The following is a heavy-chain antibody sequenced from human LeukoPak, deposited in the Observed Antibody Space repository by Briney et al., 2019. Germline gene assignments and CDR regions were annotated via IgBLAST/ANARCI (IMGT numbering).Heavy chain of an antibody. CDR3: ARLLWFGELGY. CDR1: GYTFTSYA. J-gene: IGHJ4*02. V-gene: IGHV1-3*01. CDR2: INAGNGNT. D-gene: IGHD3-10*01. Sequence: APVKVSCTASGYTFTSYAMHWVRQAPGQRLEWMGWINAGNGNTKYSQKFQGRVTITRDTSASTAYMELSSLRSEDTAVYYCARLLWFGELGYWGQGTLVTVSS.